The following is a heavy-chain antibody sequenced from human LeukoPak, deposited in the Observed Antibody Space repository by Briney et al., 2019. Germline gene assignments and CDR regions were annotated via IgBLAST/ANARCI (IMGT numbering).Heavy chain of an antibody. Sequence: GGSLRLSCAASGFTFDDYAMHWVRQAPGKGLEWVSGISWNSGSIGYADSVKGRFTISRDNSKNTLFLQMNSLRAEDTAVYYCAKGNSNWDWGQGTLVTVSS. J-gene: IGHJ4*02. CDR1: GFTFDDYA. CDR3: AKGNSNWD. V-gene: IGHV3-9*01. D-gene: IGHD1-7*01. CDR2: ISWNSGSI.